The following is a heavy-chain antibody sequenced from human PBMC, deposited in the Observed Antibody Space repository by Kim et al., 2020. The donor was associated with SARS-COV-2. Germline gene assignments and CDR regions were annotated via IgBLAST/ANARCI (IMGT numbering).Heavy chain of an antibody. J-gene: IGHJ4*02. CDR1: GFTFSTYN. CDR3: ARELEGTGSYSF. CDR2: TSSSGTTI. D-gene: IGHD1-26*01. V-gene: IGHV3-48*02. Sequence: GGSLRLSCAASGFTFSTYNIHWVRQAPGKGLEWLSYTSSSGTTIYYADSVKGRFTISRDNAKNSLYVQMSSLRDEDTAVSYCARELEGTGSYSFWGQGTLLTVSS.